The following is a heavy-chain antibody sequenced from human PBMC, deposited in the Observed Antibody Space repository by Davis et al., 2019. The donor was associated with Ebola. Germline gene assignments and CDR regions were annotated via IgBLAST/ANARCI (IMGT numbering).Heavy chain of an antibody. V-gene: IGHV4-4*02. D-gene: IGHD3-22*01. Sequence: MPSETLSLTCAVSGDSISSIQWWIWVRQPPGKGLEWIGEFYHHGKTHYNPSLKSRLTISVDMSRNQFSLKLTSVTAADTAVYYCARGGSSGYYQPPFYYFDYWGQGTLVTVSS. J-gene: IGHJ4*02. CDR3: ARGGSSGYYQPPFYYFDY. CDR1: GDSISSIQW. CDR2: FYHHGKT.